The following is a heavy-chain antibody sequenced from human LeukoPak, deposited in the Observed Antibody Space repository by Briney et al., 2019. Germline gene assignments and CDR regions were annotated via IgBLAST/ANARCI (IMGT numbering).Heavy chain of an antibody. CDR2: ISWNSGSI. Sequence: SLRLSCAASGFTFGDYAKHWVREAPGKGLEWGSGISWNSGSIGYADSVKGRFTNSRDNAKNSLYLQMNSLRAEDTALYYCAKAVLRYFDSPFDYWGQGTLVTVSS. J-gene: IGHJ4*02. CDR1: GFTFGDYA. D-gene: IGHD3-9*01. V-gene: IGHV3-9*01. CDR3: AKAVLRYFDSPFDY.